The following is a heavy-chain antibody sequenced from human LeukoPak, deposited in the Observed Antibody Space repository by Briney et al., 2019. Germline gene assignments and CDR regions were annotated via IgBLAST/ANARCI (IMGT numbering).Heavy chain of an antibody. CDR1: GFTFSSYA. CDR3: AKDNYGSGSRGPI. V-gene: IGHV3-23*01. CDR2: ISGSGGST. J-gene: IGHJ4*02. D-gene: IGHD3-10*01. Sequence: GASLRLSCAASGFTFSSYAMSWVRQAPGKGLEWVSAISGSGGSTYYADSVKGRFTISRDNSKNTLYLQMNSLRAEDTAVYYCAKDNYGSGSRGPIWGQGTLVTVSS.